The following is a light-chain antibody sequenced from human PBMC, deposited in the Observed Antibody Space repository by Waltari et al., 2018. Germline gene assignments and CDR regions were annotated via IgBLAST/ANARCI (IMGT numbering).Light chain of an antibody. CDR1: TLSKQY. CDR3: QSADSSGAYLV. Sequence: SYELTQPPSVSVSPGQTARITCSGDTLSKQYTYWYQQKAGQAPVLVIYKDTERPSGIPERFSGSSSDTTVTMTISGVQSEDEADYYCQSADSSGAYLVFGGGTKLTVL. V-gene: IGLV3-25*03. J-gene: IGLJ3*02. CDR2: KDT.